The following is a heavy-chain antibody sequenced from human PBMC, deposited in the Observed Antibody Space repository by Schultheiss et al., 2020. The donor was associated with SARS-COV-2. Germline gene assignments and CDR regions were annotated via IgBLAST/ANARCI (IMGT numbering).Heavy chain of an antibody. CDR2: IFHSGST. D-gene: IGHD4-11*01. CDR1: GGSITGGGYP. J-gene: IGHJ6*02. V-gene: IGHV4-30-2*01. CDR3: ARGPDYRPYYYGMDV. Sequence: TLSLTCAVSGGSITGGGYPWTWIRQPPGKALEWLGYIFHSGSTYYNPSLKSRITISVDRSKNQFSLRLSSVTAADTAVYYCARGPDYRPYYYGMDVWGQGTTVTVSS.